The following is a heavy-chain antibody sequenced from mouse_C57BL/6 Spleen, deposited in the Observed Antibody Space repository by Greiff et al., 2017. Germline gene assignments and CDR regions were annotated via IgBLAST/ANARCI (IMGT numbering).Heavy chain of an antibody. Sequence: DVKLVESGGGLVKPGGSLKLSCAASGFTFSDYGMHWVRQAPAKGLEWVAYISSGSSTIYYADTVKGRFTISRDKAKNTLFLQMTSLRSEDTAMYYCALPLYYAMDYWGQGTSVTVSS. V-gene: IGHV5-17*01. CDR2: ISSGSSTI. D-gene: IGHD2-10*01. CDR1: GFTFSDYG. CDR3: ALPLYYAMDY. J-gene: IGHJ4*01.